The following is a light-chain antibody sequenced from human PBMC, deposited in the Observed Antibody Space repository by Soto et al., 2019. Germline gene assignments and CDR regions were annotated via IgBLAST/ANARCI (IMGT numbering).Light chain of an antibody. CDR2: TNN. CDR1: SSSIGGNT. Sequence: QSVLTQPPPVSGTPGQRVTISCSGSSSSIGGNTVNWYQQFPGTAPKLLIHTNNQRPSGVPDRFSGSKSGTSASLAISGLQSEDEADYYCASWDHSLNGLYVLGTGTKVTVL. J-gene: IGLJ1*01. V-gene: IGLV1-44*01. CDR3: ASWDHSLNGLYV.